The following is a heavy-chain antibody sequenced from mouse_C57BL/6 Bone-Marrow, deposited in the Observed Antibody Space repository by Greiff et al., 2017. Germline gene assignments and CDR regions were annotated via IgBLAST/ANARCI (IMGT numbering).Heavy chain of an antibody. CDR1: GFTFTDYY. D-gene: IGHD1-1*01. V-gene: IGHV7-3*01. J-gene: IGHJ2*01. CDR2: IRNKANGYTT. CDR3: ASLYFRSSYDYFDY. Sequence: EVKVVESGGGLVQPGGSLSLSCAASGFTFTDYYMSWVRQPPGKALEWLGFIRNKANGYTTEYSASVKGRRTISRNNSPSILYLQMNALRAEDSATYYCASLYFRSSYDYFDYWGQGTTLPGFS.